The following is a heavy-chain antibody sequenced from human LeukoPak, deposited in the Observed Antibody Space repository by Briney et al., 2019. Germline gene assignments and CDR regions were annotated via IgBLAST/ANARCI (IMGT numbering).Heavy chain of an antibody. CDR1: GVTFSNLW. J-gene: IGHJ4*02. V-gene: IGHV3-15*01. CDR2: IKSKVDGATI. D-gene: IGHD5-18*01. Sequence: PGGSLRLSCGVSGVTFSNLWMSWVRQAPGKGLEWVGRIKSKVDGATIDYAAPVKGRFTISRDDSKNTLYLQMSSLKTEDTAVYYCTTDRPYTAMVTFDYWGQGTLVTVSS. CDR3: TTDRPYTAMVTFDY.